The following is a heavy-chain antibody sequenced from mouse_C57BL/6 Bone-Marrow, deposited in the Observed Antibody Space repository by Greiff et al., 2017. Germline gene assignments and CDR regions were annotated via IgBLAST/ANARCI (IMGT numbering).Heavy chain of an antibody. CDR1: GYTFTSYG. CDR2: IYPRSGNT. D-gene: IGHD1-1*01. V-gene: IGHV1-81*01. J-gene: IGHJ2*01. Sequence: QVQLKESGAELARPGASVKLSCKASGYTFTSYGIRWVKQSTGQGLEWIGEIYPRSGNTYYNEKFKGKATMTADKSSSTAYMELRSLTSEGSAVYFSARWDYYVSSYSDYWGQGTTLTVSS. CDR3: ARWDYYVSSYSDY.